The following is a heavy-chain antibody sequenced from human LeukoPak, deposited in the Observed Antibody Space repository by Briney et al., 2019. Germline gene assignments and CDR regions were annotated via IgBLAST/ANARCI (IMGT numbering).Heavy chain of an antibody. CDR3: ARGRFLDSSSYYDSSGYLWFDP. D-gene: IGHD3-22*01. CDR1: GYTCTSYD. CDR2: MNPNSGNT. J-gene: IGHJ5*02. V-gene: IGHV1-8*01. Sequence: ASVKVSCKASGYTCTSYDINWVRQATGQGLEWMGWMNPNSGNTGYAQKFQGRVTMTRNTSISTAYMELSSLRSEDTAVYYCARGRFLDSSSYYDSSGYLWFDPWGQGTLVTVSS.